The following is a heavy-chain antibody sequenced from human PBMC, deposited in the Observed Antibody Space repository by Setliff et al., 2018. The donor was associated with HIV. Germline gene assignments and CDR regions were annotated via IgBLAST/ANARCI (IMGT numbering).Heavy chain of an antibody. D-gene: IGHD2-21*02. Sequence: PSETLSLTCAVSGASITTNSYYWGWIRQTPEKGVEWIGDFYYSGTTYYNPYLKSRATISVDTSQNQFSLRLSSVTAADTAVYHCARFVLAWFDFSTGAVEVTDPYAFDFWGQGILVTVSS. J-gene: IGHJ4*02. CDR3: ARFVLAWFDFSTGAVEVTDPYAFDF. V-gene: IGHV4-39*01. CDR2: FYYSGTT. CDR1: GASITTNSYY.